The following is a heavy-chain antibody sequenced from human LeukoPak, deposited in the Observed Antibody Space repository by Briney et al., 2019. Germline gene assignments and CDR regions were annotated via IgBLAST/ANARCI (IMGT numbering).Heavy chain of an antibody. CDR2: ISSSGTTI. D-gene: IGHD2-15*01. Sequence: PGGSLRLSCAVSGFTFSSYEMNWVRQAPGKGLEWVSYISSSGTTIYYADSVKGRFTISRDNAKNSLYLQMNSLRAEDTAVYYCARAGYCSGGSCYTTFDYWGQGTLVTVSS. CDR1: GFTFSSYE. CDR3: ARAGYCSGGSCYTTFDY. J-gene: IGHJ4*02. V-gene: IGHV3-48*03.